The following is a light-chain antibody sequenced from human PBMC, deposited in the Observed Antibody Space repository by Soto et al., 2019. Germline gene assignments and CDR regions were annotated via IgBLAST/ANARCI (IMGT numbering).Light chain of an antibody. CDR3: SSYTTSAPYV. V-gene: IGLV2-11*01. CDR1: SSDVGAYQY. Sequence: QSALTQPRSVSGSPGQSVTISCTGTSSDVGAYQYVSWYQQFPGKAPKLILYDVTIRPSGVSNRFSGSKSGNTASLTISGLQAEDEADYYCSSYTTSAPYVFGSGTKLTVL. J-gene: IGLJ1*01. CDR2: DVT.